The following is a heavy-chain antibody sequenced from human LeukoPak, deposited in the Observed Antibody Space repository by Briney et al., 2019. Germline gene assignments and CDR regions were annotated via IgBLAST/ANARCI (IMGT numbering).Heavy chain of an antibody. CDR2: IYTSGTT. D-gene: IGHD3-9*01. CDR1: GGSISSYY. V-gene: IGHV4-4*07. CDR3: ARDPQGLTGYFGNGAFDI. Sequence: PSETLSLTCTVSGGSISSYYWSWIRQPAGKGLEWIGRIYTSGTTHYNPSLKSRVTMSVDTSKNQFSLKLSSVTAADTAVYYCARDPQGLTGYFGNGAFDIWGQGTMVTVSS. J-gene: IGHJ3*02.